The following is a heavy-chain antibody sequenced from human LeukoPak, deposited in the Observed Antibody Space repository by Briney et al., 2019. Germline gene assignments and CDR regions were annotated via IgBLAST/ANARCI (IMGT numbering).Heavy chain of an antibody. Sequence: PGGSLRLSCAAYGFTFDDYGMSWVRQAPGKGPEWVPGINWNGGSTGYADSVKGRFNISRDNAKNSLYLQMNSLRAEDTALYYCARADSTGYFLGHFDYWGQGTLVTVSS. CDR1: GFTFDDYG. J-gene: IGHJ4*02. CDR2: INWNGGST. D-gene: IGHD3-22*01. V-gene: IGHV3-20*04. CDR3: ARADSTGYFLGHFDY.